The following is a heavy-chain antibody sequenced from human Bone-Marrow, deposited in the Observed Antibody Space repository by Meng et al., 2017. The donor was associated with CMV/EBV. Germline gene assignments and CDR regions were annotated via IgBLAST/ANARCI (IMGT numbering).Heavy chain of an antibody. V-gene: IGHV2-5*01. CDR3: AHGRRYYNYIWGSYRPVFDY. CDR1: GFSLRTSGAG. J-gene: IGHJ4*02. D-gene: IGHD3-16*02. Sequence: SGPTLVKPTQTLTLTCTFSGFSLRTSGAGVGWMRQPPGKALEWLALIYWNDDKNYSPSLRGRLTMTKDTSRNLVVLKMTNMDPMDTATYYCAHGRRYYNYIWGSYRPVFDYWGQGILVTVSS. CDR2: IYWNDDK.